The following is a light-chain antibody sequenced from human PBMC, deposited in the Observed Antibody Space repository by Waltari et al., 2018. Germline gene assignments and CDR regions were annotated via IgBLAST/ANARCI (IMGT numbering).Light chain of an antibody. Sequence: DIQMTQSPSTLSASVGDRLTITCRASQSVSTWLAWYQQKPGKAPNLLIYKASTLETGVPSRFSGSGSGTEFTLTISSLQPDEFATYYCQQYNSYPCTFGQGTKVEI. J-gene: IGKJ1*01. CDR1: QSVSTW. CDR2: KAS. V-gene: IGKV1-5*03. CDR3: QQYNSYPCT.